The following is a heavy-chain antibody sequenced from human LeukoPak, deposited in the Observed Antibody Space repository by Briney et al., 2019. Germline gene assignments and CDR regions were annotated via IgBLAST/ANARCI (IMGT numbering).Heavy chain of an antibody. V-gene: IGHV2-5*01. CDR1: GFSLSTSGVG. CDR3: AHSEAHCSSTSCYTMAFDY. Sequence: SGPTLVNPTQTLTLTCTFSGFSLSTSGVGVGWIRQPPGNALEWLALIYWNDDKRYSPSLKSRLTITKDTSKNQVVLTMTNMDPVDTATYYCAHSEAHCSSTSCYTMAFDYWGQGTLVTVSS. D-gene: IGHD2-2*02. CDR2: IYWNDDK. J-gene: IGHJ4*02.